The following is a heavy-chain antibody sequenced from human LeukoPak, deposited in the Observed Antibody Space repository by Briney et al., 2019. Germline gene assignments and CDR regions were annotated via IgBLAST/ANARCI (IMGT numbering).Heavy chain of an antibody. CDR2: ISYDGSYK. CDR3: AKDRYSGLNTIDY. CDR1: GFTFSSYG. Sequence: PGTSLRLSCAASGFTFSSYGMHWVRQAPGKGLEWVAVISYDGSYKFYADSVKGRFTISRDNSKSTLYLQMNSLRAEDTAVYYCAKDRYSGLNTIDYWGQGTLVTVSS. J-gene: IGHJ4*02. D-gene: IGHD6-13*01. V-gene: IGHV3-30*18.